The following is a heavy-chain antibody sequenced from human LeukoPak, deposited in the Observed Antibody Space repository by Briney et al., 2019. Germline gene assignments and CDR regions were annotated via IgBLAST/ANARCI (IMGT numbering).Heavy chain of an antibody. CDR3: ARVGPYFDY. J-gene: IGHJ4*02. Sequence: SVKVSCKASGDTGTFSSFAINWLRQAPGQGLEWMGGIFPIFATANYAQKFQGRVTITADKSTSTAYMELSSLRSEDTAVYYCARVGPYFDYWGQGTLVTVSS. CDR1: GDTGTFSSFA. V-gene: IGHV1-69*06. CDR2: IFPIFATA.